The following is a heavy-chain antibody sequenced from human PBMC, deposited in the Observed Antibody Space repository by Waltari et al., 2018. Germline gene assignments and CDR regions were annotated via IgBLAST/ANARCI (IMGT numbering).Heavy chain of an antibody. CDR2: IWNDGMEK. J-gene: IGHJ6*02. D-gene: IGHD6-13*01. V-gene: IGHV3-33*01. CDR3: AVTTGGYDGMGV. CDR1: GFSFSSFG. Sequence: QVQLVESGGGVVKPGRSLRLSCAASGFSFSSFGMHWVRRAPGKGLGWVEIIWNDGMEKCYADSVKGRFTISRDNSKNTVDRQMNSLRAEDTAVYYCAVTTGGYDGMGVWGQGTTVTVSS.